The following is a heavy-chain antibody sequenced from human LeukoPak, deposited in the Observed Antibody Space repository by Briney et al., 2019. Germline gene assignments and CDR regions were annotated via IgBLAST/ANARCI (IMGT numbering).Heavy chain of an antibody. CDR2: IYYSGST. CDR1: GGSISSSSYY. D-gene: IGHD1-14*01. V-gene: IGHV4-39*01. CDR3: ASLRTPGYFDY. Sequence: SETLSLTCTVSGGSISSSSYYWGWIRQPRGKGLEWIGSIYYSGSTYYNPSLKSRVTISVDTSKNQFSLKLSSVTAADTAVYYCASLRTPGYFDYWGQGTLVTVSS. J-gene: IGHJ4*02.